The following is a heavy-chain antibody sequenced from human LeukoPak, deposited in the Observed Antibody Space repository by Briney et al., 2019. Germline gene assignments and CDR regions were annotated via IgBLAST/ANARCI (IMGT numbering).Heavy chain of an antibody. CDR2: INHSGST. J-gene: IGHJ4*02. CDR3: ARCAFMITIGEAFDY. CDR1: GGSFSGYY. D-gene: IGHD3-16*01. V-gene: IGHV4-34*01. Sequence: SETLSLTCAVYGGSFSGYYWSWIRQPPGKGLEWIGEINHSGSTNYNPSLKSRVTISVDTSKNQFSLKLSSVTAADTAVYYCARCAFMITIGEAFDYWGQGTLVTVSS.